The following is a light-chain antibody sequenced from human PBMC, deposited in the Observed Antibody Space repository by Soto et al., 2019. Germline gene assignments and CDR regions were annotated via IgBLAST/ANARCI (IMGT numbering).Light chain of an antibody. CDR2: AAS. Sequence: DIQMTQFPSSLFASVGDRVTITCRANQGIGNYLAWYQQKPGKVPKLLIYAASTLQSGVPSRFSGSGSETDFTLTITSLQPEDVATYYCQKYNSAPLTFGGGTKVDIK. V-gene: IGKV1-27*01. J-gene: IGKJ4*01. CDR3: QKYNSAPLT. CDR1: QGIGNY.